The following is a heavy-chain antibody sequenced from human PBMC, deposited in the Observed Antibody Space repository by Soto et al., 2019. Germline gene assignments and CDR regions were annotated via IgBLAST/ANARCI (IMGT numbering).Heavy chain of an antibody. CDR2: ISSSSYI. V-gene: IGHV3-21*01. J-gene: IGHJ4*02. Sequence: GGSLRLSCAASGFTFSSYSMNWVRQAPGKGLEWVSSISSSSYIYYADSVKGRFTISRDNAKNSLYLQMNSLRAEDTAVYYCARATVAGYWDYWGQGTLVTVSS. D-gene: IGHD6-19*01. CDR3: ARATVAGYWDY. CDR1: GFTFSSYS.